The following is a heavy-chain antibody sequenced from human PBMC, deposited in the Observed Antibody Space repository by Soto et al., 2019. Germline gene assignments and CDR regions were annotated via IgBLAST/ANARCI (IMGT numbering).Heavy chain of an antibody. J-gene: IGHJ6*02. CDR1: GFTFSSYS. Sequence: EVQLVESGGGLVQPGGSLRLSCAASGFTFSSYSMNWVRQAPGKGLEWVSYISSSSSTIYYAESVKGRFTISRDNAKNSLSRQANSVRAKDTVVYQWARADSGYAAGYYYDGRGGGGHGNSVSV. D-gene: IGHD5-12*01. CDR3: ARADSGYAAGYYYDGRGG. CDR2: ISSSSSTI. V-gene: IGHV3-48*01.